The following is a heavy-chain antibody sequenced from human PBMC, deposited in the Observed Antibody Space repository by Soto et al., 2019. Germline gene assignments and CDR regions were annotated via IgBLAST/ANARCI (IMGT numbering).Heavy chain of an antibody. J-gene: IGHJ4*02. Sequence: EVLLLESGGGLVQPGGSLRLSCAASGFTFNTFAMTWVRQAPGKGLEWVSALSGSGSLSYYADSVKGRFTISRDNSKNTMYLHMNNLGVDETAVYFCARDRGGALDSWGQGTLVTVSS. D-gene: IGHD2-15*01. CDR2: LSGSGSLS. CDR1: GFTFNTFA. CDR3: ARDRGGALDS. V-gene: IGHV3-23*01.